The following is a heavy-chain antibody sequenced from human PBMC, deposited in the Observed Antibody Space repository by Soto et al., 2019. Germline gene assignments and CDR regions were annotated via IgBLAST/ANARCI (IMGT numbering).Heavy chain of an antibody. CDR3: VRLTSRITAASHGRSNRLVP. J-gene: IGHJ5*02. CDR2: IYHTGTT. V-gene: IGHV4-39*01. D-gene: IGHD1-20*01. CDR1: GGSVTSSSCY. Sequence: QLQLQESGPGLVKPSETLSLTCTVSGGSVTSSSCYWGWIRQPPGKGLEWLGDIYHTGTTYYNPSLKSRVTIYVDTSTEQFSLMLSSVTAADPAMYCCVRLTSRITAASHGRSNRLVPWGPGTMVSVSS.